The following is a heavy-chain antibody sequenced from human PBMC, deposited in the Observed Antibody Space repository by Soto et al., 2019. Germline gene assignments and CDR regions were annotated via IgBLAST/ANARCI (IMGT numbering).Heavy chain of an antibody. Sequence: GGSLRLSCTTFGFTFGDYAISWVRQAPEKGLEWVGLIKTRKYGGTTEYAASVKARFTISRDDSKSIAYLQMNSLKTEDTAVYYWTKTYYFDDWGQGTLVTVSS. V-gene: IGHV3-49*04. CDR3: TKTYYFDD. CDR1: GFTFGDYA. CDR2: IKTRKYGGTT. J-gene: IGHJ4*02.